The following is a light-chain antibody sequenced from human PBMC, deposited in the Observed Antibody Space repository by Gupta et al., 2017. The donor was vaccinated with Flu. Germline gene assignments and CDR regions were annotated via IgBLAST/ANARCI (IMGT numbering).Light chain of an antibody. CDR2: DVS. CDR3: QHRVNWPT. CDR1: QSVSTY. J-gene: IGKJ4*01. V-gene: IGKV3-11*01. Sequence: EIGWTHPPDTLSLSPGERATLSCRVSQSVSTYLAWYQQKPGRAPRLVIYDVSNRATGIPARFSGSGSGTDFTLTISSLEPEDFAVYYCQHRVNWPTFGGGSKVE.